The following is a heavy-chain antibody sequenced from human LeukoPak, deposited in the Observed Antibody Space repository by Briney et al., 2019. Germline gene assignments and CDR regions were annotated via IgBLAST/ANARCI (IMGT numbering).Heavy chain of an antibody. CDR1: GGSINTHY. V-gene: IGHV4-59*11. CDR2: IFYTGST. J-gene: IGHJ4*02. CDR3: ARSSRSSALPT. D-gene: IGHD3-10*01. Sequence: SETLSLTCTVSGGSINTHYWSWIRQPPGKGLQWIGYIFYTGSTNYNPSPKSRVTISVDRSKNQFSLKLSSVTAADTAVYYCARSSRSSALPTWGQGTLVSVSS.